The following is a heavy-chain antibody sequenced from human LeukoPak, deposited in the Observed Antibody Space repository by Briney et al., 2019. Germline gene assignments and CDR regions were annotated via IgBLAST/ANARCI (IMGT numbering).Heavy chain of an antibody. CDR2: IANDGGST. CDR3: TDTVAG. D-gene: IGHD4-23*01. J-gene: IGHJ4*02. Sequence: PGGSLRLSCAASGFTFTTYAMSWVRQAPGKGLEWVSSIANDGGSTYYADSVKGRFTISRDNSRNTVYLQMNSLRVEDTAVYYCTDTVAGWGQGTLVTVSS. CDR1: GFTFTTYA. V-gene: IGHV3-23*01.